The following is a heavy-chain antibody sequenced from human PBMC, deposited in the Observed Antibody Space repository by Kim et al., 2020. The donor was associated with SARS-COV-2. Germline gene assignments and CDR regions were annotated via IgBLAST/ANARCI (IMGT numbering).Heavy chain of an antibody. Sequence: ASVKVSCKASGYTFTSYDINWVRQATGQGLEWMGWMNPNSGNTGYAQKFQGRVTMTRNTSISTAYMELSSLRSEDTAVYYCARGRPADIVVVVATYNWFDPWGQGTLVTVSS. CDR1: GYTFTSYD. J-gene: IGHJ5*02. D-gene: IGHD2-15*01. CDR2: MNPNSGNT. CDR3: ARGRPADIVVVVATYNWFDP. V-gene: IGHV1-8*01.